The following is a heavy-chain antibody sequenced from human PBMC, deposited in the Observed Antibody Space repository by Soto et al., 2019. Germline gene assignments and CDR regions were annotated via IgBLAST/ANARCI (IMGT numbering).Heavy chain of an antibody. V-gene: IGHV4-4*07. CDR3: ARQTTYSSSWFDY. Sequence: SETLSLTCTVSGGSISNYYWTWIRQPAGKGLEWIGRIYTSGSTNYNPSLKSRVTLSVDTSKNQFSLKLSSVTAADTALYYCARQTTYSSSWFDYWGHGTLVTSPQ. CDR1: GGSISNYY. J-gene: IGHJ5*01. CDR2: IYTSGST. D-gene: IGHD2-2*01.